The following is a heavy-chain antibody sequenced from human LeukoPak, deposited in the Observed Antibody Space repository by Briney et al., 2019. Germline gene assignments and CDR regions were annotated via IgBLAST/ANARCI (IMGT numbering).Heavy chain of an antibody. J-gene: IGHJ4*02. CDR2: TSNSGGST. D-gene: IGHD1-7*01. CDR1: GFTFYNYA. V-gene: IGHV3-23*01. Sequence: GRSLRLSCAASGFTFYNYAMSWVRQAPGKGLEWVSATSNSGGSTYYADSVKGRFTMSRDNAQNRLYLEMNSLRAEDTAVYYCARELELPFDYWGQGTLVTVSS. CDR3: ARELELPFDY.